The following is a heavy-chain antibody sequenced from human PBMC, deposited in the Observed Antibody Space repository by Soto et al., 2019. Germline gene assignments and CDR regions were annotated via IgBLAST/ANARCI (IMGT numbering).Heavy chain of an antibody. V-gene: IGHV1-69*13. D-gene: IGHD3-22*01. CDR3: ARDAITSYYYDSSGYPFDY. CDR1: GGTFSSYA. J-gene: IGHJ4*02. Sequence: SVKVSCKASGGTFSSYAISWVRQAPGQGLEWMGGIVPIFGTANYAQKFQGRVAITADESTSTAYMELSSLRSEDTAVYYCARDAITSYYYDSSGYPFDYWGQGTLVTVSS. CDR2: IVPIFGTA.